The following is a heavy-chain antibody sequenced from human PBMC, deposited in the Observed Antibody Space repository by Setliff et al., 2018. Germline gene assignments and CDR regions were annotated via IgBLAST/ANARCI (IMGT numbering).Heavy chain of an antibody. CDR3: ARVLSRGY. CDR1: GFTFSSYS. Sequence: PGGSLRLSCAASGFTFSSYSMNWVRQAPGKGLEWVSSISGSSSYIYYADSVKGRFTISRDNAKNSLYLQMNSLRAGDTAVYYCARVLSRGYWGQGTLVTVSS. J-gene: IGHJ4*02. CDR2: ISGSSSYI. V-gene: IGHV3-21*01.